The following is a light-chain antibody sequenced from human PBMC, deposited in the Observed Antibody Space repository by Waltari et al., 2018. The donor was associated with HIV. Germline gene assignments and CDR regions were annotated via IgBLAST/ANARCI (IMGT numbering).Light chain of an antibody. CDR3: QQYHKRHET. Sequence: EILMPQSPATLSVSPGGGATLSCRASESVHSNLAWFQHKPGKAPRLLIYAASTRATGVPDRFSASGSGTDFTLTIRSLQSEDFAIYFCQQYHKRHETFGQGTKLEIK. CDR2: AAS. J-gene: IGKJ2*01. CDR1: ESVHSN. V-gene: IGKV3-15*01.